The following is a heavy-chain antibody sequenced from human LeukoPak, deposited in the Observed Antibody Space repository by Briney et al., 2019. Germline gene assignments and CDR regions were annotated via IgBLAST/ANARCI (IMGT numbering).Heavy chain of an antibody. CDR3: ARSTVVTPAGWFDP. Sequence: SVKVSCKASGGTFSSYAISWVRQAPGQGLEWMGRIIPILGIANYAQKFQGRVTITADRSTSTAYMELSSLRSEDTAVYYCARSTVVTPAGWFDPWGQGTLVTVSS. CDR2: IIPILGIA. D-gene: IGHD4-23*01. CDR1: GGTFSSYA. J-gene: IGHJ5*02. V-gene: IGHV1-69*04.